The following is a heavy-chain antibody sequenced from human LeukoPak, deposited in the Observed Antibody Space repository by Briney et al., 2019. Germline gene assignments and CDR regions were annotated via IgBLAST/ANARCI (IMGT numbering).Heavy chain of an antibody. V-gene: IGHV3-15*01. J-gene: IGHJ4*02. CDR1: GFIFSSAW. CDR3: TTGGSTAGN. CDR2: IRKTADGGTA. Sequence: PGGSLRLSCTASGFIFSSAWMNWVHQAPGKGLQWVGRIRKTADGGTADYAAPVQGRFTISRDDSKKTLYLQMNSLKTEDPAVYYCTTGGSTAGNWGQGTLVTVSS.